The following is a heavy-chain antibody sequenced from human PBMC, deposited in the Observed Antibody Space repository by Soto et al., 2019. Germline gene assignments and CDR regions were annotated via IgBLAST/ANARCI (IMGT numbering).Heavy chain of an antibody. J-gene: IGHJ4*02. CDR1: GGSISGSY. CDR3: ARHATDGTYTLDY. Sequence: PSETLSLTCTVSGGSISGSYCTWSRQPPGKGLEWIAYSYYSGSTNYNPSLQSRVTISVDTSKNQFSLKVSPVTAADTAVYYCARHATDGTYTLDYWGQGTQVTVSS. D-gene: IGHD1-26*01. CDR2: SYYSGST. V-gene: IGHV4-59*08.